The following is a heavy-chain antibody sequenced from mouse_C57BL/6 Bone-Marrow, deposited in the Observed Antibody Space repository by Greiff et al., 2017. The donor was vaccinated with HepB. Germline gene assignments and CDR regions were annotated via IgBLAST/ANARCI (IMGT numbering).Heavy chain of an antibody. CDR3: ARWPLYDYDPAY. V-gene: IGHV1-42*01. CDR1: GYSFTGYY. D-gene: IGHD2-4*01. Sequence: VQLKESGPELVKPGASVKISCKASGYSFTGYYMNWVKQSPEKSLEWIGEINPSTGGTTYNQKFKAKATLTVDKSSSTAYMQLKSLTSEDSAVYYCARWPLYDYDPAYWGQGTLVTVSA. J-gene: IGHJ3*01. CDR2: INPSTGGT.